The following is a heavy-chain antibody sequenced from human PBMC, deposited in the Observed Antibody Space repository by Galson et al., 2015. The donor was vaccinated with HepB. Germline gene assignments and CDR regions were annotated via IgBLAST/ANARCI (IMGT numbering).Heavy chain of an antibody. CDR2: INPNSGGT. J-gene: IGHJ5*02. V-gene: IGHV1-2*06. Sequence: SVKVSCKASGYTFTGYYMHWVRQAPGQGLEWMGRINPNSGGTNYAQKFQGRVTMTRDTSISTAYMELSRLRSDDTAVYYCASLGSVYCSSTSCYEGWFDPWGQGTLVTVSS. CDR3: ASLGSVYCSSTSCYEGWFDP. D-gene: IGHD2-2*01. CDR1: GYTFTGYY.